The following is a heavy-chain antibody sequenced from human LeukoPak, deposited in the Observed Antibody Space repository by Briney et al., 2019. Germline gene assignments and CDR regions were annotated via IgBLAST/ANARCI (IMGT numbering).Heavy chain of an antibody. J-gene: IGHJ4*02. D-gene: IGHD1-26*01. V-gene: IGHV4-61*01. CDR1: GGSVSSGSYY. Sequence: SETLSLTCTVSGGSVSSGSYYWSWIRQPPGKGLEWIGYIYYSGSTNYNPSLKSRVTISVDTSKNQFSLKLSSVTAADTAVYYCARDRNIVGATGIDYWGQXTXVTVSS. CDR3: ARDRNIVGATGIDY. CDR2: IYYSGST.